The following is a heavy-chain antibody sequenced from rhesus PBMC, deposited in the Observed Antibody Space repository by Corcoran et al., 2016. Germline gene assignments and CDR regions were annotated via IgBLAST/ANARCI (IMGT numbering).Heavy chain of an antibody. Sequence: QVQLQESGPGLVKPSETLPLTCAVSGASISSNYWSCIRQAPGKGMESIGRMYGSGGSTDYNPSLKSRVTISIDTSKNQFSLKLSSVTAADTAVYYCARDRGYSGYSPYYFDYWGQGVLVTVSS. D-gene: IGHD5-30*01. CDR3: ARDRGYSGYSPYYFDY. CDR2: MYGSGGST. V-gene: IGHV4S2*01. J-gene: IGHJ4*01. CDR1: GASISSNY.